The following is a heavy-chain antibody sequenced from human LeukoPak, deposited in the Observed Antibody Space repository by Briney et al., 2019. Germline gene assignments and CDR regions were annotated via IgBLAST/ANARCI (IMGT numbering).Heavy chain of an antibody. CDR1: GGSISSGSYY. J-gene: IGHJ5*02. CDR3: ARVGSSGYYDSTGYWASWFDP. CDR2: IYTSGST. V-gene: IGHV4-61*02. D-gene: IGHD3-22*01. Sequence: SETLSLTCTVSGGSISSGSYYWSWIRQPAGKGLEWIGRIYTSGSTNYNPSLKSRVTISVDTSKNQFSLKLSSVTAADTAVYYCARVGSSGYYDSTGYWASWFDPWGQGTLVTVSS.